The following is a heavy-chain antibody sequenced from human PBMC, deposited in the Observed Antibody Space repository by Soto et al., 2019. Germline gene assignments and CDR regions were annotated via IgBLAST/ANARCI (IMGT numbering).Heavy chain of an antibody. V-gene: IGHV3-53*01. CDR3: ARGHAYNWNFDY. J-gene: IGHJ4*02. CDR2: IYSGGST. CDR1: GFTVSSNY. D-gene: IGHD1-20*01. Sequence: GGSLRLSCAASGFTVSSNYMSWVSQAPGEGLEWVSVIYSGGSTHYAASVKGRFTISRDTSKNTLYLQMNSLRAEDTAVYDCARGHAYNWNFDYGGQGTLVTVSS.